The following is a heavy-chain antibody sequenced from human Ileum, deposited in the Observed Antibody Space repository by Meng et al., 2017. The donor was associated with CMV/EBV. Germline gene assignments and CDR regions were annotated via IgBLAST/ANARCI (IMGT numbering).Heavy chain of an antibody. CDR2: INTYTGDT. D-gene: IGHD7-27*01. J-gene: IGHJ4*02. Sequence: QVLLAQSGAEVKKPGASIKVSCKTSGYSFTVYTIHWARQAPGQGLEWMGRINTYTGDTYYAQKFRGRVTMTRDTSISTAYMELSGLRSDDTAIYYCARDNWGSDYWGQGTLVTVSS. CDR3: ARDNWGSDY. V-gene: IGHV1-2*06. CDR1: GYSFTVYT.